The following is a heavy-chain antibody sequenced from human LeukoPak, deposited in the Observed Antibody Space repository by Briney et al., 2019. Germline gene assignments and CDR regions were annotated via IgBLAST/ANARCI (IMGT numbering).Heavy chain of an antibody. V-gene: IGHV3-11*01. CDR2: ISRGGNSK. Sequence: GGSLRLSCAASGFRFSDYYMSWVRQAPGKGLEWVSSISRGGNSKYSADSVKGRFTISRDNAKNSLDLQMDSLRPEDTAVYYCARDQFLDSWGQGTLVTVSS. CDR1: GFRFSDYY. J-gene: IGHJ4*02. CDR3: ARDQFLDS.